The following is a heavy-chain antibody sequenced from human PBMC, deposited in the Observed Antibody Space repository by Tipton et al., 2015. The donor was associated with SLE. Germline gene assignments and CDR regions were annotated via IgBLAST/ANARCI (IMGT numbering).Heavy chain of an antibody. J-gene: IGHJ4*02. CDR3: AREGHSGSYRYFFDY. Sequence: QSGPEVKKPGASVKVSCKASGYTLTSYGISWVRQAPGQGLEWMGWISAYNGNTNYAQKLQGRVTMTTDTSTSTAYMELRSLGSDDTAVYYCAREGHSGSYRYFFDYWGQGTLVTVSS. CDR2: ISAYNGNT. D-gene: IGHD1-26*01. CDR1: GYTLTSYG. V-gene: IGHV1-18*01.